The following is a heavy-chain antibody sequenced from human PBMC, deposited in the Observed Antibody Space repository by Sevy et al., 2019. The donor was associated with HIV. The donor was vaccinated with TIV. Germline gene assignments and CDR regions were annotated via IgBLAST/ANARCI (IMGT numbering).Heavy chain of an antibody. CDR3: ATKKDYYDSSGYPFDH. Sequence: ASVKVSCKVSGYTLTALSMHWVRQAPGKGLEWMGTFDPEDGETRFAQKFQGRVTMTEDTSTDTAYMELSSLRSEDTAVYFCATKKDYYDSSGYPFDHWGQGALVTVSS. V-gene: IGHV1-24*01. CDR2: FDPEDGET. J-gene: IGHJ4*02. CDR1: GYTLTALS. D-gene: IGHD3-22*01.